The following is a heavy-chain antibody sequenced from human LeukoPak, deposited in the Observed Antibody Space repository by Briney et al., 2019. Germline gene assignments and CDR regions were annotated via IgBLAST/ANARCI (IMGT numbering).Heavy chain of an antibody. Sequence: GGSLRLSCAASGFTFDDYGMSWVRQVPGKGLEWVSGIDWSGDRIAYADSVKGRFTISRDNAKNSLSLQVSSLRAEDTALYYCARSGYSSGWYRGPSDYWGQGTLVTVSS. D-gene: IGHD6-19*01. CDR3: ARSGYSSGWYRGPSDY. V-gene: IGHV3-20*04. CDR2: IDWSGDRI. CDR1: GFTFDDYG. J-gene: IGHJ4*02.